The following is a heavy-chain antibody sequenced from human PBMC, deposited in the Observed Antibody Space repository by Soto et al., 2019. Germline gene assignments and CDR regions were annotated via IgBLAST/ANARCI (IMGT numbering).Heavy chain of an antibody. J-gene: IGHJ4*02. D-gene: IGHD2-2*01. CDR1: GGSISSGGYY. CDR3: ARVTGRLCLYYFDY. V-gene: IGHV4-31*03. Sequence: SETLSLTCTVSGGSISSGGYYWSWIRQHPGKGLEWIGYIYSSGSTYYNPSLKSRVTISVDTSKNQFSLKLSSVTAADTAVYYCARVTGRLCLYYFDYWGQGTLVTVSS. CDR2: IYSSGST.